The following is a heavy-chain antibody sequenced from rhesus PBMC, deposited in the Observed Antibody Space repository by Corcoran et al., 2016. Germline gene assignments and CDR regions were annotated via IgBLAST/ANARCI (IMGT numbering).Heavy chain of an antibody. CDR1: GYSISSGYY. D-gene: IGHD5-42*01. J-gene: IGHJ2*01. CDR2: IYGSGGSN. CDR3: ARVGSSWSEWDTVGTEWYFDL. Sequence: QVQLQESGPGLVKPSETLSLTCAVSGYSISSGYYWGWIRQPPGKGLEGIGRIYGSGGSNYLNPSPSSRATLSVDTSKNQFSLKLSSVTAADTAVYYCARVGSSWSEWDTVGTEWYFDLWGPGTPITISS. V-gene: IGHV4S14*01.